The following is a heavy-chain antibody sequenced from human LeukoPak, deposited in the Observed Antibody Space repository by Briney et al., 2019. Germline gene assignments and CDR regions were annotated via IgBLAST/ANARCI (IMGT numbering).Heavy chain of an antibody. D-gene: IGHD2-15*01. CDR1: GFTFSSYA. CDR3: ARASTPLCTKIDY. Sequence: GRSLRLSCAASGFTFSSYAMHWVRQAPGKGLEWVAVISYDGSNKYYADSVKGRFTISRDNSKNTLYLQMNSLRAEDTAVYYCARASTPLCTKIDYWGQGTLVTVSS. CDR2: ISYDGSNK. V-gene: IGHV3-30*04. J-gene: IGHJ4*02.